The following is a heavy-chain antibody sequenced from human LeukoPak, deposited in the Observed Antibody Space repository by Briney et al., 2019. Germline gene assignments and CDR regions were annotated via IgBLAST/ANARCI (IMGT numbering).Heavy chain of an antibody. CDR3: ARNFGGGDRSGPFY. D-gene: IGHD3-22*01. CDR1: GGSISSGPYY. Sequence: LSLTCTVSGGSISSGPYYWGWIRQPPGKGLEWVSYISSSGSTIYYADSVKGRFTISRDNSKNTLYLQMNSLRAEDTAFYYCARNFGGGDRSGPFYWGQGTLVTVSS. V-gene: IGHV3-11*01. J-gene: IGHJ4*02. CDR2: ISSSGSTI.